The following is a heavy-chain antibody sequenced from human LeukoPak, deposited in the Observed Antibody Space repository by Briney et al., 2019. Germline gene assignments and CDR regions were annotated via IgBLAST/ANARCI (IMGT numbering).Heavy chain of an antibody. J-gene: IGHJ6*03. CDR3: ARGDYYYMDV. V-gene: IGHV4-59*01. Sequence: NPSETLSLTCTVSSGSISSYYWIWIRQPLGKGLEWIGYIYYSGSTNYNPSLKSRVTISIDTSKNQFSLKMRSVTAADTAVYYCARGDYYYMDVWGKGTTVTFSS. CDR2: IYYSGST. CDR1: SGSISSYY.